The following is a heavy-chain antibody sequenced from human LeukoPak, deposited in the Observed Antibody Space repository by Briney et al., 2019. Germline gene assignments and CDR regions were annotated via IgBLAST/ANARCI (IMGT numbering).Heavy chain of an antibody. CDR3: ARVDTAMGWAFDI. CDR2: INSDGRST. V-gene: IGHV3-74*01. J-gene: IGHJ3*02. Sequence: GGSLRLSCTASGFTFSTYAMNWVRQAPGKGLVWVSRINSDGRSTSYADSVKGRFTISRDNAKNTLYLQMNSLRAEDTAVYYCARVDTAMGWAFDIWGQGTMVTVSS. CDR1: GFTFSTYA. D-gene: IGHD5-18*01.